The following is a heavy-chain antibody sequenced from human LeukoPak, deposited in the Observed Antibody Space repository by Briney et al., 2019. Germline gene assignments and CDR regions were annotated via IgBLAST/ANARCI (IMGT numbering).Heavy chain of an antibody. J-gene: IGHJ5*02. CDR3: ARRCGSETYSWFDR. Sequence: GESLKISCKGSGYSFSSHWIAWVRQMPGKGLEWMGLIYPGDSDTRYSPSFRGQVTISADKSISTAYLQWSSLKASDSAIYYCARRCGSETYSWFDRWGQGTLVTVSS. CDR2: IYPGDSDT. V-gene: IGHV5-51*01. CDR1: GYSFSSHW. D-gene: IGHD3-10*01.